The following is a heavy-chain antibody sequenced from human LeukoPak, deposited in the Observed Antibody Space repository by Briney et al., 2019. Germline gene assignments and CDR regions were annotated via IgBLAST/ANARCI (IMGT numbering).Heavy chain of an antibody. CDR1: ESIFTDFL. V-gene: IGHV1-2*02. J-gene: IGHJ3*02. CDR3: AREGGDFDI. CDR2: HVAKSDGT. D-gene: IGHD2-21*01. Sequence: ASVNVSCKPSESIFTDFLIHWGRPAPGQGLGWRGWHVAKSDGTHYAQNFQGRVTMTGDTSIRTAYMELSGLRSDDTAVYYCAREGGDFDIWGQGTMVTVSS.